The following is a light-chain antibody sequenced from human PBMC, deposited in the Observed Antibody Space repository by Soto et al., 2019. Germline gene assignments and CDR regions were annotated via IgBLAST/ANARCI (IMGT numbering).Light chain of an antibody. Sequence: DLQMTQSLSSLSASVGDTVTITCRASQSISNSLSWYQQKPGKAPKFLIYVASTLQRGVPSRFSGSGSGTDFTLTISSLQPEDVATYYWQQTFSPPYTFGQGTKLEIK. CDR3: QQTFSPPYT. CDR2: VAS. V-gene: IGKV1-39*01. J-gene: IGKJ2*01. CDR1: QSISNS.